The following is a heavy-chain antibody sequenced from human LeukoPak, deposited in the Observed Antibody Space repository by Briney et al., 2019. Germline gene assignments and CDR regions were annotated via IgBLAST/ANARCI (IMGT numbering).Heavy chain of an antibody. CDR3: ARQYGRPFDY. Sequence: GESLKISCKGSGYTFSSSWIGWVRQMPGKGLEWMGIIYPGDSGTRYSPSFQDQVTISADKSINTAYLQWSSLKATDTGIYYCARQYGRPFDYWGQGTLVTVSS. V-gene: IGHV5-51*01. J-gene: IGHJ4*02. CDR1: GYTFSSSW. CDR2: IYPGDSGT. D-gene: IGHD4-17*01.